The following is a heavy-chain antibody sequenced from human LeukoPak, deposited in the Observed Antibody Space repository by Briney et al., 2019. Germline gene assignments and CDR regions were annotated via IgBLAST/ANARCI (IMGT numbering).Heavy chain of an antibody. Sequence: PGGSLRLSCAASGFTFSSYGMHWVRQAPGKGLEWVAVISYDGSNKYYADSVKGRFTISGDNSKNTLNLQMNSLRAEDTAVYYCAKFPGIAAAGTFYWGQGTLVTVSS. D-gene: IGHD6-13*01. V-gene: IGHV3-30*18. CDR1: GFTFSSYG. CDR2: ISYDGSNK. CDR3: AKFPGIAAAGTFY. J-gene: IGHJ4*02.